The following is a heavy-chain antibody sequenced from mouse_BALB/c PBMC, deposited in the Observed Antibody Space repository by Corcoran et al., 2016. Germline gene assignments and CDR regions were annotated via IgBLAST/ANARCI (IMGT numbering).Heavy chain of an antibody. D-gene: IGHD1-1*01. CDR3: ARNFITTVSPYYAMDY. CDR2: INTYTGEP. J-gene: IGHJ4*01. V-gene: IGHV9-3-1*01. Sequence: QIQLVQSGPELKKPGETVKISCKASGYTFTNYGMNWVKQAPGKGLKWMGWINTYTGEPTYADDFKGRFAFSLETSASTAYLQINKLKNEDTATYFCARNFITTVSPYYAMDYWGQGTSVTVSS. CDR1: GYTFTNYG.